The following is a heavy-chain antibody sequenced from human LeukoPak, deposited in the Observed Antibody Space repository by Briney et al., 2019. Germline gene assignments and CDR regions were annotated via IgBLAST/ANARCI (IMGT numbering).Heavy chain of an antibody. J-gene: IGHJ6*03. V-gene: IGHV3-15*01. D-gene: IGHD3-9*01. CDR2: IKSKTDGGTT. CDR3: TTYILTGYYYMDV. Sequence: PGGSLRLSCAASGFTFSNAWMSWVRQAPGKGQEWVGRIKSKTDGGTTDYAAPVKGRFTISRDDSKNTLYLQMNSLKTEDTAVYYCTTYILTGYYYMDVWGKGTTVTVSS. CDR1: GFTFSNAW.